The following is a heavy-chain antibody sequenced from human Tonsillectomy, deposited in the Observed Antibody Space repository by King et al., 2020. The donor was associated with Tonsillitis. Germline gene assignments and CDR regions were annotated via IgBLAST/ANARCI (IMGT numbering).Heavy chain of an antibody. V-gene: IGHV3-30*18. D-gene: IGHD5/OR15-5a*01. Sequence: VQLVESGGGVVQPGRSLRLSCAASGVKFSTYGMHWVRQVPGKGLEWVAVISYDGANKYYADSVKGRFTISRDTSKNTLYLQMSSLRAEDTAVYYCAKDRAACGLRGYFDYWGQGTLVTVSS. CDR3: AKDRAACGLRGYFDY. CDR2: ISYDGANK. CDR1: GVKFSTYG. J-gene: IGHJ4*02.